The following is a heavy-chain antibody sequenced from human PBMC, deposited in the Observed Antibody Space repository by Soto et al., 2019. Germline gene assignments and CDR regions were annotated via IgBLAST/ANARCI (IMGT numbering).Heavy chain of an antibody. CDR2: IYYSGST. CDR1: GGSISSSSYY. V-gene: IGHV4-39*07. CDR3: ARDQSDYYDSGGPRRWFDP. J-gene: IGHJ5*02. Sequence: PSETLSLTCTVSGGSISSSSYYWGWIRQPPGKGLEWIGSIYYSGSTYYNPSLKSRVTISVDTSKNQFSLKLSSVTAADTAVYYCARDQSDYYDSGGPRRWFDPWGQGTLVTVSS. D-gene: IGHD3-22*01.